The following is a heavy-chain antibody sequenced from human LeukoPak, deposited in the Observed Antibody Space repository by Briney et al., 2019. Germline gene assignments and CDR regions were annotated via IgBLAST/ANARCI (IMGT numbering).Heavy chain of an antibody. CDR1: GGPISSSSYY. CDR3: ARGERELWSDRGVYYYYYYMDV. J-gene: IGHJ6*03. V-gene: IGHV4-39*07. D-gene: IGHD5-18*01. Sequence: SETLSLTCTVSGGPISSSSYYWGWIRQPPGKGLEWIGSIYYSGSTYYNPSLKSRVTISVDTSKNQFSLKLSSVTAADTAVYYCARGERELWSDRGVYYYYYYMDVWGKGTTVTVSS. CDR2: IYYSGST.